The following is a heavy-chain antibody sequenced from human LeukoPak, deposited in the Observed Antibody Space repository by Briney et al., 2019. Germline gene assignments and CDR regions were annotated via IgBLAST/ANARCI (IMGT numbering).Heavy chain of an antibody. J-gene: IGHJ4*02. D-gene: IGHD5-18*01. CDR1: GFTSSTYN. Sequence: GGSLRLSCAASGFTSSTYNMNWVRQAPGKGLEWVSSITRSSGNMYYADSVKGRFTISRDNAKNSLYLQMNSLRAEDTAVYYCARRGYTYGYDYWGQGTLVTVSS. V-gene: IGHV3-21*01. CDR2: ITRSSGNM. CDR3: ARRGYTYGYDY.